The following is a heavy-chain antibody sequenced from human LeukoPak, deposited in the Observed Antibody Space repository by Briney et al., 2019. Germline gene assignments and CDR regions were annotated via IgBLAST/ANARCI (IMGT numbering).Heavy chain of an antibody. CDR1: EYTFTGYY. V-gene: IGHV1-46*01. CDR2: INPSGAGT. J-gene: IGHJ4*02. D-gene: IGHD4-11*01. CDR3: ARAWEAVAGNYRVVDY. Sequence: ASVKVSCKASEYTFTGYYMHWVRQAPGQGLEWMGIINPSGAGTSFAQKFRGRVTMTRDMSTSTVYMELNSLRSQDTAVYYCARAWEAVAGNYRVVDYWGQGTLVTVSS.